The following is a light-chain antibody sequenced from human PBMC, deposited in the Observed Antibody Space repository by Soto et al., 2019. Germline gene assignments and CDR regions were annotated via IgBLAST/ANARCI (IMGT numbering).Light chain of an antibody. CDR2: EVT. Sequence: QSVLTQPASVSGSPGQSITLSCTGTSGDFGGYNYVSWYQQHPGKAPKLIIYEVTNRPSGVSNRFSASKSGNTASLTISGLQAEGEADYYCSSYTNTDTLVVFGTGTKVTVL. CDR3: SSYTNTDTLVV. V-gene: IGLV2-14*01. J-gene: IGLJ1*01. CDR1: SGDFGGYNY.